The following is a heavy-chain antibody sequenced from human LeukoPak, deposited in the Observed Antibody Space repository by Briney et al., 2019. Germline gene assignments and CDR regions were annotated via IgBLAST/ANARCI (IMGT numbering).Heavy chain of an antibody. D-gene: IGHD3-10*01. Sequence: GGSLRLSCAASGFTFSSYGMHWVRRAPGKGLEWVAVISYDGSNKYYADSVKGRFTISRDNSKNTLYLQMNSLRAEDTAVYYCATTGRGSGAYYYYYMDVWGKGTTVTVSS. J-gene: IGHJ6*03. CDR1: GFTFSSYG. CDR3: ATTGRGSGAYYYYYMDV. CDR2: ISYDGSNK. V-gene: IGHV3-30*03.